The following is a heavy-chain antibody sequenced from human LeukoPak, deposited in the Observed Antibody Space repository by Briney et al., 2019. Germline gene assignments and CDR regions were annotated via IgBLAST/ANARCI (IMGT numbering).Heavy chain of an antibody. J-gene: IGHJ6*03. D-gene: IGHD3-3*01. Sequence: SETLSLTCAVYGGSFSGYYWSWIRQPPGKGLEWIGEINHSGSTNYNPSLKSRVTISVDTSKNQFSLKLSSVTAADTAVYYCARLRYYDFWSGLHRPMDVWGKGTTVTVSS. CDR2: INHSGST. CDR3: ARLRYYDFWSGLHRPMDV. CDR1: GGSFSGYY. V-gene: IGHV4-34*01.